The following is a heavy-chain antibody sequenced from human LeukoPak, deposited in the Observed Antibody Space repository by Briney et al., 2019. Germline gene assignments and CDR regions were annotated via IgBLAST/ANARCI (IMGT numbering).Heavy chain of an antibody. CDR3: ARWYSSGWYDLHYYYYGMDV. CDR1: GFTFSSYW. V-gene: IGHV3-7*01. D-gene: IGHD6-19*01. CDR2: IKQDGSEK. J-gene: IGHJ6*02. Sequence: PGGSLRLSCAASGFTFSSYWMSWVRQAPGKGLEWVANIKQDGSEKYYVDSVKGRFTISRDNAKNSLYLQMNSLRAEDTAEYYCARWYSSGWYDLHYYYYGMDVWGRGTTVTVSS.